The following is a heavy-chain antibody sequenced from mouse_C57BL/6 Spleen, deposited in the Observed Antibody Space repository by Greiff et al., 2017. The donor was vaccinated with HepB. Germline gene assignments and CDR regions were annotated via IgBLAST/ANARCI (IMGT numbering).Heavy chain of an antibody. CDR1: GYTFTSYW. J-gene: IGHJ2*01. CDR3: ARYYGSSFPFDY. Sequence: VQLQQPGAELVMPGASVKLSCKASGYTFTSYWMHWVKQRPGQGLEWIGEIDPSDSYTNYNQKFKGKSTLTVDKSSSTAYMQLSSLTSEDSAVYYCARYYGSSFPFDYWGQGTTLTVSS. D-gene: IGHD1-1*01. V-gene: IGHV1-69*01. CDR2: IDPSDSYT.